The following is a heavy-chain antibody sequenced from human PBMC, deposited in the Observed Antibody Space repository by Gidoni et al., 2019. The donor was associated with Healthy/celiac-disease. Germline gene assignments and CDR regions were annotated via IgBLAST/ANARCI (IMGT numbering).Heavy chain of an antibody. D-gene: IGHD3-10*01. CDR3: AKVGLLWFAAGPGGAFDI. V-gene: IGHV3-23*01. CDR1: GFTFSSYA. CDR2: ISGSGGST. Sequence: EVQLLESGGGLVQPGGSLRLSCAASGFTFSSYAMSWVRQAPGKGLEWVSAISGSGGSTYYADSVKGRFTISRYNSKNTLYLQMNSLRAEDTAVYYCAKVGLLWFAAGPGGAFDIWGQGTMVTVSS. J-gene: IGHJ3*02.